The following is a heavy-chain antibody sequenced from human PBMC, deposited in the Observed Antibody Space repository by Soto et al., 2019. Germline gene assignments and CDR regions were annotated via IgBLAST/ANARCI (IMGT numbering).Heavy chain of an antibody. V-gene: IGHV4-39*01. J-gene: IGHJ4*02. Sequence: SETLSLTCTVSGGSISSSSYYWGWIRQPPGKGLEWIGSIYYSGSTYYNPSLKSRVTISVDTSKNQFSLKLSSVTAADTAVYYCAGGDYYDSSGYYFTFDYWGQGTLVTVSS. D-gene: IGHD3-22*01. CDR3: AGGDYYDSSGYYFTFDY. CDR1: GGSISSSSYY. CDR2: IYYSGST.